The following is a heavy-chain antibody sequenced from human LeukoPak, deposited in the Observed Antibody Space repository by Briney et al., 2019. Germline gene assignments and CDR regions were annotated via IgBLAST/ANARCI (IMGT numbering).Heavy chain of an antibody. Sequence: PSETLSLTCAVYGGSFSGYYWSWIRQPPGKGLEWIGEINHSGSTNYNPSLKGRVTISVDTSKNQFSLKLSSVTAADTAVYYCGYDSSGSDGYYWGQGTLVTVSS. V-gene: IGHV4-34*01. J-gene: IGHJ4*02. CDR2: INHSGST. CDR3: GYDSSGSDGYY. CDR1: GGSFSGYY. D-gene: IGHD3-22*01.